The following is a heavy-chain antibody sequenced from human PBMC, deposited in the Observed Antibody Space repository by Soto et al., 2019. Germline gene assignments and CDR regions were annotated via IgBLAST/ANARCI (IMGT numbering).Heavy chain of an antibody. J-gene: IGHJ2*01. CDR3: ARKLRHNWYIDH. D-gene: IGHD4-17*01. CDR1: GGTFSSYA. CDR2: ISPIFGTA. Sequence: QVQLVQSGAEVKKPGSSVKVSCKASGGTFSSYAISWVRQAPGQGLEWLGGISPIFGTANYAQRFQGRVTITAEESTSTAYMELSSQRSEDTAVYYCARKLRHNWYIDHWGRGTLVTVSS. V-gene: IGHV1-69*01.